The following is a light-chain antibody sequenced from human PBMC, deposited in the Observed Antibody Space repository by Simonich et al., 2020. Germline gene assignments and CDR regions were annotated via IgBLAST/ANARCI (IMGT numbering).Light chain of an antibody. V-gene: IGLV3-25*03. CDR2: KDS. Sequence: SYELTQPPSVSVSPGQTASITCSGDALPKQYAYWYQQKPGQAPVLVIYKDSERPSGIPERFSGSSSGTTVTLTISGVQAEDEADYYCQSADSSGTYPEVFGGGTKLTVL. CDR3: QSADSSGTYPEV. J-gene: IGLJ3*02. CDR1: ALPKQY.